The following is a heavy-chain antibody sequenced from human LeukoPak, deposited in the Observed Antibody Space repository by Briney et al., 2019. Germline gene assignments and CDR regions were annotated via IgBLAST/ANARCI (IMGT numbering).Heavy chain of an antibody. CDR3: ARDPDGYRQGHHFDY. D-gene: IGHD5-18*01. J-gene: IGHJ4*02. CDR1: GFTVSSNY. Sequence: GGSLRLSRAASGFTVSSNYMSWVRQAPRKGLEWVSVIYSGGSTYYADSVKGRFTISRDNSKNTLYLQMNSLKAEDTAVYYCARDPDGYRQGHHFDYWGQGTLVTVSS. CDR2: IYSGGST. V-gene: IGHV3-66*01.